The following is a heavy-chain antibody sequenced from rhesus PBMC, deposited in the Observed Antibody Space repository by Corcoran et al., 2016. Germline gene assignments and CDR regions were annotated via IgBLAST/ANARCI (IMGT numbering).Heavy chain of an antibody. Sequence: QVQLQESGPGLVKPSETLSLTCAVSGYSISSGYGWSGVRQPPGKGLGGIGYIGGSSGITNYNPSLKSRVTISKDTSKNQFSLKLSSVTAADTAVYYCARGSAIFGLVITNFDYWGQGVLVTVAS. V-gene: IGHV4-127*01. J-gene: IGHJ4*01. CDR2: IGGSSGIT. CDR1: GYSISSGYG. D-gene: IGHD3-3*01. CDR3: ARGSAIFGLVITNFDY.